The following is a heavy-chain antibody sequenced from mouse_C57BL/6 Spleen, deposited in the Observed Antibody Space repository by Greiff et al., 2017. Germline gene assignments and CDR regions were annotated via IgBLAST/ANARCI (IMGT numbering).Heavy chain of an antibody. CDR1: GYTFTSYG. Sequence: VQLQQSGAELVKPGASVKMSCKASGYTFTSYGIAWMHQTPGKSLEWIGNFHPCNNDTKYHEKVKGKATLTVDKAYNTVYLQLSRLTSDDSAVYYCARSSTFFYYFDYWGQGTTLTVSS. V-gene: IGHV1-47*01. CDR3: ARSSTFFYYFDY. J-gene: IGHJ2*01. D-gene: IGHD5-1*01. CDR2: FHPCNNDT.